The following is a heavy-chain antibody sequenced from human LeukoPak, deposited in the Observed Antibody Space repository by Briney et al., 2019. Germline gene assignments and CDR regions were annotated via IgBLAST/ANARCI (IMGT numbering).Heavy chain of an antibody. CDR1: GGYISRNNYY. J-gene: IGHJ4*02. CDR3: ARHRGSSSNFDY. V-gene: IGHV4-39*01. D-gene: IGHD6-6*01. Sequence: SETLSLTCTVSGGYISRNNYYWDWIRQPPGKGLEYIGSIYYSGSTYYTPSLKSRVTISVDTSKNQFSLKLSSVTATDTAVYYCARHRGSSSNFDYWGQGTLVTVSS. CDR2: IYYSGST.